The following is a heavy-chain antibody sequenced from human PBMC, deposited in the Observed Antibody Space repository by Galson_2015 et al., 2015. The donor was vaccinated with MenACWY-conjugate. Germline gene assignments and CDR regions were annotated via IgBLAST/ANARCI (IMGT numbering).Heavy chain of an antibody. V-gene: IGHV4-39*01. Sequence: ETLSLTCTVSGGSISSSSYFWGWIRQPPGKGLESIGSISYGGTTYRNPSLKSRVTISVDTSKNQFSLRLNSVTAADTAVYYCARHSGPYSSGLGDWGQGTLVTVSS. CDR2: ISYGGTT. CDR3: ARHSGPYSSGLGD. J-gene: IGHJ4*02. D-gene: IGHD6-19*01. CDR1: GGSISSSSYF.